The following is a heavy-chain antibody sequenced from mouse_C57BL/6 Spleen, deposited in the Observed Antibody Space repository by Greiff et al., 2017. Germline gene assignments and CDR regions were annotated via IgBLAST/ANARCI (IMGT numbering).Heavy chain of an antibody. J-gene: IGHJ4*01. V-gene: IGHV1-52*01. CDR1: GYTFTSYW. D-gene: IGHD2-3*01. Sequence: QVQLKQPGAELVRPGSSVKLSCKASGYTFTSYWMHWVKQRPIQGLEWIGNIDPSDSETHYNQKFKDKATLTVDKSSSTAYMQLSSLTSEDSAVYYCARWLLPAYAMDYWGQGTSVTVSS. CDR3: ARWLLPAYAMDY. CDR2: IDPSDSET.